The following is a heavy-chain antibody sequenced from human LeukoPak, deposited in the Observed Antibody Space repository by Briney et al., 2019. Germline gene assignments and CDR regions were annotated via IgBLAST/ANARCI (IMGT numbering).Heavy chain of an antibody. CDR3: ARGRIVLMVYAACDDAFDI. CDR1: GGSFSGYY. CDR2: INHSGST. D-gene: IGHD2-8*01. J-gene: IGHJ3*02. Sequence: SETLSLTCAVYGGSFSGYYWSWIRQPPGKGLEWIGEINHSGSTNYNPSLKSRVTISVDTSKNQFSLKLSSVTAADTAVYYCARGRIVLMVYAACDDAFDIWGQGTMVTVSS. V-gene: IGHV4-34*01.